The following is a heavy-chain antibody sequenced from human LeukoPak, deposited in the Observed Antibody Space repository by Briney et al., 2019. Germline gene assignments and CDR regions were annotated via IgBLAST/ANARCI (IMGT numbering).Heavy chain of an antibody. D-gene: IGHD2-2*01. Sequence: ASVKVSCKASGYTFTSYGISWVRQAPGQGLEWMGWISAYNGNTNYAQKLQGGVTMTTDTSTSTAYMELRSLRSDDTAVYYCARVAEGIVVVPAASPGEDYYYYMDVWGKGTTVTISS. CDR3: ARVAEGIVVVPAASPGEDYYYYMDV. J-gene: IGHJ6*03. CDR2: ISAYNGNT. CDR1: GYTFTSYG. V-gene: IGHV1-18*01.